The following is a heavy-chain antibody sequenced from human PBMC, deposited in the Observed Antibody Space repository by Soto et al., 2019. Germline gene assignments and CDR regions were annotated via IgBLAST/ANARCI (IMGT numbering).Heavy chain of an antibody. Sequence: SETLSVRWTVAGGSISSYDGSWILQPPGKGLEWIGYIYYSGSTNYNPSLKSRVTISVDTSKNQCSLELRSVTAADTAVYYCARLQGLTVSYYYYYGMDVWGQGTTVTVSS. CDR3: ARLQGLTVSYYYYYGMDV. J-gene: IGHJ6*02. CDR1: GGSISSYD. V-gene: IGHV4-59*01. CDR2: IYYSGST. D-gene: IGHD1-20*01.